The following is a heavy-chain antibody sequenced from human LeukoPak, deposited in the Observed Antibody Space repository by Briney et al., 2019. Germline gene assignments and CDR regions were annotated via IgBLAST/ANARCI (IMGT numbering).Heavy chain of an antibody. J-gene: IGHJ4*02. Sequence: GESLKISCKGSGYSFSNYWVAWVRQMSGKGLEWMGIIYPGDSDTRYSPSFQGRVTISVDRSTSTAYLQWSSLKASDTAMYYCARWRQQLERSPFDYWGQGTLVTVSS. CDR3: ARWRQQLERSPFDY. CDR2: IYPGDSDT. D-gene: IGHD6-13*01. V-gene: IGHV5-51*01. CDR1: GYSFSNYW.